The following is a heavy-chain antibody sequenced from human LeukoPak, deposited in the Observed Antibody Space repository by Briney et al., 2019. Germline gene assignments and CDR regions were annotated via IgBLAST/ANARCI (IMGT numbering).Heavy chain of an antibody. V-gene: IGHV3-21*01. CDR1: GFTFSSYS. CDR3: ARDPQSYYP. Sequence: GGSLRLSCAASGFTFSSYSMNWVRQAPGKGLEWVSVIYSGGSTYYADSVKGRFTISRDNAKNSLYLQMNSLRAEDTAVYYCARDPQSYYPWGQGTLVTVSS. D-gene: IGHD3-10*01. J-gene: IGHJ5*02. CDR2: IYSGGST.